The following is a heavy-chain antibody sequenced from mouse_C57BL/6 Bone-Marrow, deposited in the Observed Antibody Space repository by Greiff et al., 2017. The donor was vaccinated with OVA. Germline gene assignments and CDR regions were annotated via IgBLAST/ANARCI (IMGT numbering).Heavy chain of an antibody. V-gene: IGHV1-81*01. D-gene: IGHD2-1*01. CDR1: GYTFTSYG. J-gene: IGHJ4*01. CDR2: IYPRSGNT. CDR3: ATYGNYPMDY. Sequence: VKLVESGAELARPGASVKLSCKASGYTFTSYGISWVKQRTGQGLEWIGEIYPRSGNTYYNEKFKGKATLTADKSSSTAYMELRSLTSEDSAVYFCATYGNYPMDYWGQGTSVTVSS.